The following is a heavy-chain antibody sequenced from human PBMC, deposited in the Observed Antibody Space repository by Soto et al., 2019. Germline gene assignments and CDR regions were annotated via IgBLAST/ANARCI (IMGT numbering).Heavy chain of an antibody. V-gene: IGHV3-73*02. Sequence: EMQLVESGGGLVQPGGSLKLSCSGSGFSFSGSAIHWVRQASGQGLAWVGRIRDQANRYATAYAVSVRGRFTISRDDSENTAYLQMNRQKREDTAVYYCTRPPSGSYGDDSDYWGQGTLVTVSS. CDR2: IRDQANRYAT. CDR3: TRPPSGSYGDDSDY. J-gene: IGHJ4*02. D-gene: IGHD1-26*01. CDR1: GFSFSGSA.